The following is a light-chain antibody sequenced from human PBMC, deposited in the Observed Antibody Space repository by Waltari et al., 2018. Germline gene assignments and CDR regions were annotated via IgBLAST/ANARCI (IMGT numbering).Light chain of an antibody. CDR2: AAS. CDR1: QGVTNS. Sequence: DIQMTQSPSSLSASVGVRVTVTCPASQGVTNSLAWFQKKPGEAPRSLIYAASTLQTGVPSRFSGSGSGTDFTLTISSLQPEDSAIYYCQQHKSYPLTFGGGTKVEI. CDR3: QQHKSYPLT. J-gene: IGKJ4*01. V-gene: IGKV1-16*01.